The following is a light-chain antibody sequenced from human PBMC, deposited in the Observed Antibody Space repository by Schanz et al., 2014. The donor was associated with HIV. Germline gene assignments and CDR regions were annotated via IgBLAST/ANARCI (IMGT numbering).Light chain of an antibody. J-gene: IGKJ1*01. CDR1: QSVSSN. V-gene: IGKV3-15*01. Sequence: EIVMTQSPGTLSLSPGERGTLFCRASQSVSSNLAWYQHKPGQAPRLLIHGTSSRATDIPARFSGSGSGSDFTLTISSLQSEDFAVYYCLQYDNWPRTFGQGTKVEIK. CDR2: GTS. CDR3: LQYDNWPRT.